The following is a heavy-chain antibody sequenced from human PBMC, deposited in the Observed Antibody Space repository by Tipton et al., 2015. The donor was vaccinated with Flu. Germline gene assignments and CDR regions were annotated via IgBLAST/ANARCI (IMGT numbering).Heavy chain of an antibody. D-gene: IGHD7-27*01. J-gene: IGHJ3*02. CDR2: IKADGSEK. CDR3: ASENRGDYDS. Sequence: SLRLSCAVSGFSISNRWMDWVRQAPGKGLEWVANIKADGSEKQYVDSVKGRFTIARDNAKNSLYLQMTSLRAEDTAVYYCASENRGDYDSWGQGTKVTVSS. CDR1: GFSISNRW. V-gene: IGHV3-7*01.